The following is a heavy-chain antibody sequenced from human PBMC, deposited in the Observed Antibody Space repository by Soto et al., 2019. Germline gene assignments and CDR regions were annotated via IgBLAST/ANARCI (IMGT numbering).Heavy chain of an antibody. Sequence: HPGGSLRLSCAASGFTFSSYAMSWVRQAPGKGLEWVSAISGSGGSTYYADSVKGRFTISRDNSKNTLYLQMNSLRAEDTAVYYCAKDSGLTGRYYYGMDVWGQGTTVTVSS. J-gene: IGHJ6*02. CDR3: AKDSGLTGRYYYGMDV. CDR1: GFTFSSYA. D-gene: IGHD6-19*01. V-gene: IGHV3-23*01. CDR2: ISGSGGST.